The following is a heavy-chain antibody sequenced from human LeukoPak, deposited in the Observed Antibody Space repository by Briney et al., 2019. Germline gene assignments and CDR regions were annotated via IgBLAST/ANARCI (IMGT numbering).Heavy chain of an antibody. CDR2: ISAYNGNT. J-gene: IGHJ3*02. Sequence: ASVKVFCKASGYTFTSYGISWVRQAPGQGLEWMGWISAYNGNTNYAQKLQGRVTMTTDTSTSTAYMELRSLRSDDTAVYYCARVPYYYDSSDMGAFDIWGQGTMVTVSS. D-gene: IGHD3-22*01. CDR1: GYTFTSYG. CDR3: ARVPYYYDSSDMGAFDI. V-gene: IGHV1-18*01.